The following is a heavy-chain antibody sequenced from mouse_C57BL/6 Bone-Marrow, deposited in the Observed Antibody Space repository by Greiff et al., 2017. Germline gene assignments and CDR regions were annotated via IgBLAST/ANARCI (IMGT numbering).Heavy chain of an antibody. D-gene: IGHD2-3*01. Sequence: QVQLQQPGAELVRPGTSVKLSCKASGYTFTSYWMHWVKQRPGQGLEWIGVIDPSDSYTNYNQKFKGKATLTVDTSSSTAYMQLSSLTSEDSAVYYCARDGYYDYFDYGGQGPTLTGSS. CDR3: ARDGYYDYFDY. J-gene: IGHJ2*01. CDR2: IDPSDSYT. V-gene: IGHV1-59*01. CDR1: GYTFTSYW.